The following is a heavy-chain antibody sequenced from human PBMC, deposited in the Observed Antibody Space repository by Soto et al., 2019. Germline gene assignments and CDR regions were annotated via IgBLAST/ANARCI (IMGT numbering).Heavy chain of an antibody. D-gene: IGHD6-19*01. CDR1: GFTFSDYY. V-gene: IGHV3-11*04. CDR2: ITSSGSTI. J-gene: IGHJ3*02. Sequence: PGGSLRLSCAASGFTFSDYYMSWIRQAPGKGLEWFSYITSSGSTIYYADSVKGRFTISRDNSKNTLYLQMNSLRAEDTAVYYCSRVLRTGYSSGWYVLDAFGIWGQGTMVTVSS. CDR3: SRVLRTGYSSGWYVLDAFGI.